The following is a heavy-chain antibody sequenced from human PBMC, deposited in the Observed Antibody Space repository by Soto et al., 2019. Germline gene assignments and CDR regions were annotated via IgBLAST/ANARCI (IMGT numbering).Heavy chain of an antibody. J-gene: IGHJ6*03. CDR1: GGSISSYY. D-gene: IGHD6-6*01. Sequence: SETLSLTCTVSGGSISSYYWSWIRQPPGKGLEWIGYIYYSGSTNYDPSLKSRVTISVDTSKNQFSLKLSSVTAADTAVYYCARVSAARPFFNYYYYMDVWGKGTTVTVSS. CDR3: ARVSAARPFFNYYYYMDV. V-gene: IGHV4-59*01. CDR2: IYYSGST.